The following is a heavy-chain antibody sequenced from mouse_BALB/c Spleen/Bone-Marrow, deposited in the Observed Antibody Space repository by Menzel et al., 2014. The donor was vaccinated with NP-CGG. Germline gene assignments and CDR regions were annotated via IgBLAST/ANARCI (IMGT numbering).Heavy chain of an antibody. CDR1: GFTFSSYA. V-gene: IGHV5-6-5*01. CDR2: ISSGGST. CDR3: ARGGFRGLDY. Sequence: EVMLVESGGGLVKPGGSLKLSCAASGFTFSSYAMSWVRQTPEKRLEWVASISSGGSTYYPDSVKGRFTISRDNARNILYLQMSSLRSEDTAMYYCARGGFRGLDYWGQGTTFTVSS. J-gene: IGHJ2*01.